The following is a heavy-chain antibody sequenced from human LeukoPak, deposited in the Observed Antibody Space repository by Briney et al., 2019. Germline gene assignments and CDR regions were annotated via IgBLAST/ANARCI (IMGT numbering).Heavy chain of an antibody. J-gene: IGHJ6*03. CDR3: ARSTMVRGARYYYYYYMDV. CDR1: GFTFSSYA. D-gene: IGHD3-10*01. V-gene: IGHV3-30*04. CDR2: ISYDGSNK. Sequence: GRSLRLSCAASGFTFSSYAMHWVRQAPGKGLEWVAVISYDGSNKYYADSVKGRFTISRDNSKNTLYLQMNSLRAEDTAVYYCARSTMVRGARYYYYYYMDVWGKGTTVTVSS.